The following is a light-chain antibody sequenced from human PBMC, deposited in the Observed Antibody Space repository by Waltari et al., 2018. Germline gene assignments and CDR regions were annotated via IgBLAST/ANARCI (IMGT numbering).Light chain of an antibody. CDR3: QQYYDTPWT. V-gene: IGKV4-1*01. Sequence: EIVMAQSPDSLAVSLGERATINCGSSQSVLSTSTGKSYIAWYQQKPGQPPKLLIYWASTRESGVPDRFSGSGSGTDFTLTISSLQAEDVAVYYCQQYYDTPWTFGQGTKVEIK. J-gene: IGKJ1*01. CDR2: WAS. CDR1: QSVLSTSTGKSY.